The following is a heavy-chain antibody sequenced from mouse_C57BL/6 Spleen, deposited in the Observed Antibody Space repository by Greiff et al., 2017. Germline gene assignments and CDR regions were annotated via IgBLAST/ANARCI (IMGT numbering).Heavy chain of an antibody. Sequence: VQLQQSGPELVKPGDSVKISCKASGYSFTGYFMNWVMQSHGKSLEWIGRINPYNGDTFYNQKFKGKATLTVDKSSSTAHMELRSLTSDDSAVYYCARGYSGDYWGQGTTLTVSS. CDR3: ARGYSGDY. CDR1: GYSFTGYF. CDR2: INPYNGDT. J-gene: IGHJ2*01. V-gene: IGHV1-20*01.